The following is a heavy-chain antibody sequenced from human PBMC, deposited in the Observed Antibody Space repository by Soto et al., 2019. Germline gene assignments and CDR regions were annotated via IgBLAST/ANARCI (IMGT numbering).Heavy chain of an antibody. J-gene: IGHJ3*02. CDR2: ISHSGST. D-gene: IGHD6-6*01. CDR3: ARLGRWIKESSSSLMAVSAFDI. V-gene: IGHV4-34*01. Sequence: SETLSLTCAVSGGSSSGYYWSWIRQPPGKGRAWIGEISHSGSTNYNPSPQSRVAISVDTSKNQFSLNLSYVTAADTAVYYCARLGRWIKESSSSLMAVSAFDIWGQGRMVTVSS. CDR1: GGSSSGYY.